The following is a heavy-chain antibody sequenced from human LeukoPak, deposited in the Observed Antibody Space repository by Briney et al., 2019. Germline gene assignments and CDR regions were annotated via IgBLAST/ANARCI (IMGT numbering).Heavy chain of an antibody. J-gene: IGHJ5*02. CDR2: ISAHNCNT. D-gene: IGHD3-10*01. V-gene: IGHV1-18*01. CDR1: GYIFTSYG. Sequence: ASVTVSCKASGYIFTSYGISWVRQAPGQGLEGMGCISAHNCNTNYVQKFQGRVTMTTDTSTSTAYMELRSLRSDATAVYYCARGPTMVRGVTFNWFDPWGQGTLVTVSS. CDR3: ARGPTMVRGVTFNWFDP.